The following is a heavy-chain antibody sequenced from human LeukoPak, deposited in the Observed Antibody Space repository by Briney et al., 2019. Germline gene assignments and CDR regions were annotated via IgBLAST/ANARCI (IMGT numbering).Heavy chain of an antibody. V-gene: IGHV3-30*18. CDR2: ISYDGSNK. CDR1: GFTFSSYG. D-gene: IGHD6-6*01. CDR3: AKDLYGSSSY. J-gene: IGHJ4*02. Sequence: TGGSLRLSCAASGFTFSSYGMHWVRQAPGKGLEWVAVISYDGSNKYYADSVKGRFTISRDNSKNTLYLQMNSLRAEDTAVYYCAKDLYGSSSYWGQGTLVTVSS.